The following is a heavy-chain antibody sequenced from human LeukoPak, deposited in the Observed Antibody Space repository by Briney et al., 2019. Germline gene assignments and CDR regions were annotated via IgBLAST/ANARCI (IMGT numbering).Heavy chain of an antibody. Sequence: GGSLRLSCAASGFTFSSYWMSWVRQAPGKGLEWVANIKQDGGEKYYVDSVKGRFTISRDNAKNSLYLQMNGLRAEDTAVYYCATTPGGDSSGYYPWYFDFWGRGTLVTVSS. D-gene: IGHD3-22*01. CDR2: IKQDGGEK. V-gene: IGHV3-7*01. CDR3: ATTPGGDSSGYYPWYFDF. CDR1: GFTFSSYW. J-gene: IGHJ2*01.